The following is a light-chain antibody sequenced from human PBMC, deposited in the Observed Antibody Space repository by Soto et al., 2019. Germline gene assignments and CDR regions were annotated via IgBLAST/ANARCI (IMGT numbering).Light chain of an antibody. CDR1: SSGIGTYNY. CDR2: DNN. CDR3: GTWDSSLSAVV. Sequence: QSALTQPASVSGSPGQSITISCSETSSGIGTYNYVSWYQLHPGKVPKLIIYDNNKRPSGIPDRFSGSRSGTSATLDITGLQTGDEADYYCGTWDSSLSAVVFGGGTQLTVL. J-gene: IGLJ3*02. V-gene: IGLV1-51*01.